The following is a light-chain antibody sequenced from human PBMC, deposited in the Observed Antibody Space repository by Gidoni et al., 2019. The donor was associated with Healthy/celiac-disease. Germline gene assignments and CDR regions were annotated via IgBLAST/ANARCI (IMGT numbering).Light chain of an antibody. CDR1: QSISSY. CDR3: QQSYRTPFT. J-gene: IGKJ4*01. V-gene: IGKV1-39*01. Sequence: DIQMPQSPSSLSASVGDRVTITCRASQSISSYLNWYQQKPGKAPKLLSYAASSLQSGVPSRFSGSGSGTDFTLTISSLQPEDFATYFGQQSYRTPFTFGGGTKVEIQ. CDR2: AAS.